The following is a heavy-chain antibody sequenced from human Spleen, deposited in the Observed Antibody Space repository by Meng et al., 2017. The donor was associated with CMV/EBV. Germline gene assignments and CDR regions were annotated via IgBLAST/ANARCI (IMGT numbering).Heavy chain of an antibody. Sequence: ASVKVSCKASGYTFTGYYMHWVRQAPGQGLEWMGWINPNSGGTNYAQKFQGRVTMTRDTSISTAYMELSRLRSDDTAVYYCAREAWDRTGTGENYYYYGMDVWGQGTTVTVSS. CDR2: INPNSGGT. D-gene: IGHD1-7*01. CDR1: GYTFTGYY. CDR3: AREAWDRTGTGENYYYYGMDV. J-gene: IGHJ6*02. V-gene: IGHV1-2*02.